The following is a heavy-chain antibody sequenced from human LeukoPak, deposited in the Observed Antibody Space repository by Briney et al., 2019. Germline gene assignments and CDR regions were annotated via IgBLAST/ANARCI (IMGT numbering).Heavy chain of an antibody. V-gene: IGHV3-74*01. CDR2: IKSDGSAT. Sequence: PGGSLRLSCAASGFTFSSYWMHWVRQAPGKWLVWVSRIKSDGSATSNADSVKGRFTISRDNAKDTLYLQMNSLRAEDTAVYYCARSNSSGWYYFDFWGQGTLVTVSS. CDR1: GFTFSSYW. D-gene: IGHD6-19*01. CDR3: ARSNSSGWYYFDF. J-gene: IGHJ4*02.